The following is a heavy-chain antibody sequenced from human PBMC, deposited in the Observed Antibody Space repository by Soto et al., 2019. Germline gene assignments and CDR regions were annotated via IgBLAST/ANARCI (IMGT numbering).Heavy chain of an antibody. CDR2: IIPILGIA. Sequence: SVKVSYKASGGTFSTYTISWLRQAPGQGLEWMGRIIPILGIANYAQKFQGRVTITADKSTSTAYMELSSLRSEDTAVYYCAREAGGYDPTFFDLWGRGTLVTVSS. CDR1: GGTFSTYT. V-gene: IGHV1-69*04. D-gene: IGHD5-12*01. J-gene: IGHJ2*01. CDR3: AREAGGYDPTFFDL.